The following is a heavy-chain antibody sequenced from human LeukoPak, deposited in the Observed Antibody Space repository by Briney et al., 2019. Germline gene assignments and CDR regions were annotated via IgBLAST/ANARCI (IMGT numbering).Heavy chain of an antibody. D-gene: IGHD3-10*01. V-gene: IGHV7-4-1*02. CDR3: ASPSSLRFGKGSGSQVLDY. CDR2: INTNTGNP. CDR1: GYTFTSYA. Sequence: GASVKVSCKASGYTFTSYAMNWVRQAPGQGLEWMGWINTNTGNPTYAQGFTGRFAFSLDTSVSTAYLQISSLKAEDTAVYYCASPSSLRFGKGSGSQVLDYWGQGTLVTVSS. J-gene: IGHJ4*02.